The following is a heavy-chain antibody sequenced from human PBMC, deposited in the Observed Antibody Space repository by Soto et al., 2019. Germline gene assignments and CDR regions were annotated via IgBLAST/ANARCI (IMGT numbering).Heavy chain of an antibody. CDR3: AREVRHFDTPYGMDV. CDR2: IGGSGSNT. D-gene: IGHD3-9*01. J-gene: IGHJ6*02. V-gene: IGHV3-23*01. CDR1: GFTFSNYA. Sequence: EVQLLESGEGLVQPGGSLKLSCAASGFTFSNYAMSWVRKAPEKGLEWVSGIGGSGSNTYYADSVKGRFTISRDNSKKTLFLQMNNLGAEDTAEYYCAREVRHFDTPYGMDVWGQGTTVTVSS.